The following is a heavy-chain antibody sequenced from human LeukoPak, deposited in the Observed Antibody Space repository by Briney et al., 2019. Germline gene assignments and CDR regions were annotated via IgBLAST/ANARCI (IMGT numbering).Heavy chain of an antibody. Sequence: PSETLSLTCTVSGGSISSSSYYWGWIRQPPGKGLEWIGRIYTSGSTNYNPSLKSRVTISVDTSKNQFSLKLSSVTAADTAVYYCASHPLYSGYDYQSCWFDPWGQGTLVTVSS. J-gene: IGHJ5*02. D-gene: IGHD5-12*01. CDR2: IYTSGST. CDR3: ASHPLYSGYDYQSCWFDP. V-gene: IGHV4-39*01. CDR1: GGSISSSSYY.